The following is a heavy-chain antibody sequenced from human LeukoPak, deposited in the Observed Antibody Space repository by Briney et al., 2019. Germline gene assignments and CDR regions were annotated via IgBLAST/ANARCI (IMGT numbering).Heavy chain of an antibody. CDR1: GFTFSSYA. CDR2: IKQDGSEK. CDR3: ARVVDGAAWN. V-gene: IGHV3-7*01. D-gene: IGHD1-1*01. Sequence: GGSLRLSFAASGFTFSSYAMHWVRQAPGKGLEWVANIKQDGSEKYYVDSVKGRFTISRDNAKNSLYLQMNSLRAEDTAVYYCARVVDGAAWNWGQGTLVTVSS. J-gene: IGHJ4*02.